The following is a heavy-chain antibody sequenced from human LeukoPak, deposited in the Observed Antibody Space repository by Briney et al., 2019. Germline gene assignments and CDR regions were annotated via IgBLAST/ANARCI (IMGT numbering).Heavy chain of an antibody. J-gene: IGHJ6*03. Sequence: ASVKVSCKASGYTFTSYGISWVRQAPGQGLEWMGWISAYNGNTNYAQKLQGRVTMTTDTSTSTAYMELRSLRSDDAAVYYCASAPYTVTTNYYYMDVWGKGTTVTVSS. D-gene: IGHD4-11*01. V-gene: IGHV1-18*01. CDR3: ASAPYTVTTNYYYMDV. CDR1: GYTFTSYG. CDR2: ISAYNGNT.